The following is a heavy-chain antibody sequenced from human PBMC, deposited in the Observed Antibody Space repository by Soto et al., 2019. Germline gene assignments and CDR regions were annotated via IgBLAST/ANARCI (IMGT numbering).Heavy chain of an antibody. Sequence: ASVKVSCKASGYTFTGYYMHWVRQAPGQGLEWMGWINPNSGGTNYAQKFQGWVTMTRDTSISTAYMELSRLRSDDTAVYYCATSGDDCTNGVFYTAFDIWGQGTMVTVSS. V-gene: IGHV1-2*04. CDR1: GYTFTGYY. J-gene: IGHJ3*02. CDR2: INPNSGGT. CDR3: ATSGDDCTNGVFYTAFDI. D-gene: IGHD2-8*01.